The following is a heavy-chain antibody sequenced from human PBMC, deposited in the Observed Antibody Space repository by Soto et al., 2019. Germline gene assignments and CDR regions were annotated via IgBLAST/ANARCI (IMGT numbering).Heavy chain of an antibody. CDR2: MSYDGART. D-gene: IGHD4-17*01. CDR3: ARDRPYGDPNWFDP. J-gene: IGHJ5*02. V-gene: IGHV3-30-3*01. CDR1: GLTFTSFT. Sequence: GGSMRLSCATSGLTFTSFTIHWVRQAPGKWLEWIAVMSYDGARTDYADAVKGRFTISRDTSKNTLYLQMNNLRPDDTAMYYCARDRPYGDPNWFDPWGQGTLVTVSS.